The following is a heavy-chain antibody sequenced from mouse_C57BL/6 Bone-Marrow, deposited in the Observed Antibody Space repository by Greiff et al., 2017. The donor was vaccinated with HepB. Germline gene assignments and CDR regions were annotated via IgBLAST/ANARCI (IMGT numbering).Heavy chain of an antibody. J-gene: IGHJ4*01. CDR2: ISSGGSYT. CDR3: ARQGVTSPMDY. V-gene: IGHV5-6*02. CDR1: GFTFSSYG. Sequence: DVKLVESGGDLVKPGGSLKLSCAASGFTFSSYGMSWVRQTPDKRLEWVATISSGGSYTYYPDSVKGRFTISRDNAKNTLYLQMSSLKSEDTAMYYCARQGVTSPMDYWGQGTSVTVSS. D-gene: IGHD2-2*01.